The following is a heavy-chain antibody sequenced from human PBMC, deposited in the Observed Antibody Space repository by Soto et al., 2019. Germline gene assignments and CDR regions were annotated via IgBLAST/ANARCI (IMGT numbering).Heavy chain of an antibody. CDR3: AKGFSGHYYDF. J-gene: IGHJ4*02. CDR1: GF. D-gene: IGHD3-22*01. Sequence: EVQVLESGGGLVQPGGSLRLSCAASGFMSWVRQAPGKGVEWVSAISDYGANTYYVDSVNGRFSISRYNAKNTLNLQLNTLRAEDTAVYYCAKGFSGHYYDFRGQGTLVTVSS. V-gene: IGHV3-23*01. CDR2: ISDYGANT.